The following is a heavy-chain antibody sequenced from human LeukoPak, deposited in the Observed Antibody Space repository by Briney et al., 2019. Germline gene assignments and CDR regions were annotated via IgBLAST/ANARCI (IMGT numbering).Heavy chain of an antibody. J-gene: IGHJ4*02. V-gene: IGHV4-38-2*01. CDR3: ARQGDYDFWSGYYHRYFDY. Sequence: SETLSLTCAVSGYSISSGYYWGWIRQPPGKGLEWIGSIYHSGSTYYNPSLKSRVTISEDTSKNQYSLKLSSVTAADTAVYYCARQGDYDFWSGYYHRYFDYWGQGTLVTVSS. CDR2: IYHSGST. CDR1: GYSISSGYY. D-gene: IGHD3-3*01.